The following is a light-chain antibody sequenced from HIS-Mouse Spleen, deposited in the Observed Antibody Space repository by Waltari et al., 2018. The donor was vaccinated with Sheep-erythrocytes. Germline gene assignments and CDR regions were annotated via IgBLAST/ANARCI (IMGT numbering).Light chain of an antibody. CDR1: QSISSY. J-gene: IGKJ3*01. CDR2: AAS. Sequence: DIQMTQSPSSLSASVGDRVTITCRVSQSISSYLNWYQQKPGKAPKLLIYAASSLQSGVPSRFSGSGSGTDFTLTISSLQPEDFATYYCQQSHSTPQFTFGPGTKVDIK. CDR3: QQSHSTPQFT. V-gene: IGKV1-39*01.